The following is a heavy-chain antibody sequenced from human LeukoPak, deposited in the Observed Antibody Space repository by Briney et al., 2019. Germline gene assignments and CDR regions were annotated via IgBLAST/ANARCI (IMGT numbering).Heavy chain of an antibody. CDR2: IWYDGSTK. J-gene: IGHJ2*01. D-gene: IGHD6-13*01. Sequence: PGGSLRLSCAASGFTFSNYGIHWVRQAPGKGLEWVALIWYDGSTKHYADSVKGRFTISRDNSKNTVYLQMNSLRADDTAVYYCAKDRITAAGTWYYDLWGRGTLVTVSS. CDR3: AKDRITAAGTWYYDL. V-gene: IGHV3-33*06. CDR1: GFTFSNYG.